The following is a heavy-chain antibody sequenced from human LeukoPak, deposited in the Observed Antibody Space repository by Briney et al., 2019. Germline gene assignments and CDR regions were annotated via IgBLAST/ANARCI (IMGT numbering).Heavy chain of an antibody. CDR2: ISDDGSKK. CDR3: AKDGQGLTYYFDY. Sequence: SCKTSGFSITAYYMHWVRQAPGEGLEWVAVISDDGSKKYYVDSVKGRFTISRDNSKNTLYLQMNSLRAEDTAVYYCAKDGQGLTYYFDYWGQGTLVTVSS. D-gene: IGHD3-16*01. J-gene: IGHJ4*02. V-gene: IGHV3-30*18. CDR1: GFSITAYY.